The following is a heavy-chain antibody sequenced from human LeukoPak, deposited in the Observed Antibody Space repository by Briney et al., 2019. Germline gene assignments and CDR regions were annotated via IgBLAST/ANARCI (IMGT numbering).Heavy chain of an antibody. D-gene: IGHD5-18*01. V-gene: IGHV3-15*01. CDR1: GFTFSNAC. CDR3: TTGTWIQLWLADS. Sequence: GGSLRLSHAASGFTFSNACMSWVRQAPGKGLEWVGHIKGKAEGGTTDYAAPVQGRFTISRDDSKNTLYLQMNSLKTEDTAVYYCTTGTWIQLWLADSWGQGPLVTVSS. CDR2: IKGKAEGGTT. J-gene: IGHJ4*02.